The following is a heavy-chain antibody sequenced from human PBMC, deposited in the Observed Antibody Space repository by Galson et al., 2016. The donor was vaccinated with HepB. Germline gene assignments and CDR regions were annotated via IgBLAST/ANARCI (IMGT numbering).Heavy chain of an antibody. CDR1: GAPITSSKW. V-gene: IGHV4-4*02. Sequence: LSLTCVVSGAPITSSKWWSWVRQPPGKEPEWIGEIYHGGSTNYNPSLGSRVAMSVDKSSNHFSLKLASVTAADTAVYYCARLGNPYDCWSRFPFGLYVWGQGTTVTVS. CDR3: ARLGNPYDCWSRFPFGLYV. CDR2: IYHGGST. D-gene: IGHD3-3*01. J-gene: IGHJ6*02.